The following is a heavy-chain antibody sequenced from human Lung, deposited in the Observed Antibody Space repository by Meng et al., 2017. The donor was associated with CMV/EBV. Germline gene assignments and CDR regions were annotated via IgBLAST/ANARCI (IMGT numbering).Heavy chain of an antibody. V-gene: IGHV4-4*02. CDR2: IYHSGST. D-gene: IGHD6-19*01. J-gene: IGHJ4*02. Sequence: QGQLQGSGPGLVKPSGTLSLTCAVSGGSISSSNWWSWVRQPPGKGLEWIGEIYHSGSTNYNPSLKSRVTISVDKSKNQFSLKLGSVTAADTAVYYCASFPPPGKQWLVTDYWGQGTLVTVSS. CDR3: ASFPPPGKQWLVTDY. CDR1: GGSISSSNW.